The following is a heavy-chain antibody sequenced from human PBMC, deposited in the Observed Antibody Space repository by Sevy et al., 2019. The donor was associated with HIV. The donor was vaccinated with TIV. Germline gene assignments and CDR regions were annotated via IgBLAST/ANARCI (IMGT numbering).Heavy chain of an antibody. CDR3: VREAVDFWSGPVDFYYGMDV. J-gene: IGHJ6*02. Sequence: GGSLRLSCAASGFTFSRYWMHWVRQVPGKGLVWVSRINGDGSNPLYADSVKGRFTISRDNAKNTVFLQMDSLRAEDTAVYYCVREAVDFWSGPVDFYYGMDVWGQGTTVTVSS. V-gene: IGHV3-74*01. D-gene: IGHD3-3*01. CDR1: GFTFSRYW. CDR2: INGDGSNP.